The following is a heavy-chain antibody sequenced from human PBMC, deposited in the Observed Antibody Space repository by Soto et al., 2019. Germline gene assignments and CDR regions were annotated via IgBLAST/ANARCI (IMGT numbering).Heavy chain of an antibody. CDR1: GFTFSSFG. V-gene: IGHV3-33*01. D-gene: IGHD3-3*01. CDR2: IWYDGSKK. Sequence: QVQVVESGGGVVQPGRSLRLSCAASGFTFSSFGMHWVRQAPGKGLEWVSLIWYDGSKKSYGDSVKGRFTISRDNSRNRVYLQMNSLRADDTAVYYCARDASYYNLWSGYYPSRNDMDGWGQGTTVTVSS. CDR3: ARDASYYNLWSGYYPSRNDMDG. J-gene: IGHJ6*02.